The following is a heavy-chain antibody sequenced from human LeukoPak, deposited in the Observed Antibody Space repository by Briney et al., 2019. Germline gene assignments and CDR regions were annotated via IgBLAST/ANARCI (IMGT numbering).Heavy chain of an antibody. V-gene: IGHV4-30-2*01. CDR1: GGSISSGGYS. D-gene: IGHD6-19*01. CDR2: IYHSGST. Sequence: PSETLSLTCTVSGGSISSGGYSWSWIRQPPGKGLEWIGYIYHSGSTYYNPSLKSRVTISVDRSKNQFSLKLSSVTAADTAVYYCAREDENVAGGLGYWGQGTLVTVSS. J-gene: IGHJ4*02. CDR3: AREDENVAGGLGY.